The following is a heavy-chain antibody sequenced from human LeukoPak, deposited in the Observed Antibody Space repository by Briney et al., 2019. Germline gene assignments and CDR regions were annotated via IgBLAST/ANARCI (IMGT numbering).Heavy chain of an antibody. CDR2: IYSGGST. D-gene: IGHD2-15*01. V-gene: IGHV3-53*01. CDR3: AREASASGWYFDY. CDR1: GFTASSNY. J-gene: IGHJ4*02. Sequence: GGSLRLSCAASGFTASSNYMSWVRQAPGKGLEWVSVIYSGGSTYYADSVKGRFTISRDNSKNTLYLQMNSLRAEDTAVYYCAREASASGWYFDYWGQGTLVTVSS.